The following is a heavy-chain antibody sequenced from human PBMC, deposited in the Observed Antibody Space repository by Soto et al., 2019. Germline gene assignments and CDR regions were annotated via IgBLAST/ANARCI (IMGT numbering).Heavy chain of an antibody. CDR2: INAGNGNT. D-gene: IGHD2-21*02. V-gene: IGHV1-3*05. J-gene: IGHJ5*02. CDR1: GYTFTSYA. Sequence: QVQLVQSGAEEKKPGASVKVSCKASGYTFTSYAMHWVRQAPGQRLEWMGWINAGNGNTKYSQKFQGRVTITRDTSASTAYMELSSLRSEDTAVYYCARGDCGGDCPPNWCDPWGQGTLVTVSS. CDR3: ARGDCGGDCPPNWCDP.